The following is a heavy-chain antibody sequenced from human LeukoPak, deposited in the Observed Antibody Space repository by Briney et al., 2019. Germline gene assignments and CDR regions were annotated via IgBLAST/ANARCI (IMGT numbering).Heavy chain of an antibody. Sequence: GGSLRLSCAASGFTFSSYSMNWVRQAPGKGLEWVSYISSSSSTIYYADSVKGRFTISRDNAKNSLYLQMNSLRAEDTAVYYCARDHGDIAAGEDYWGQGTLVTVSS. CDR3: ARDHGDIAAGEDY. CDR2: ISSSSSTI. D-gene: IGHD6-6*01. CDR1: GFTFSSYS. J-gene: IGHJ4*02. V-gene: IGHV3-48*01.